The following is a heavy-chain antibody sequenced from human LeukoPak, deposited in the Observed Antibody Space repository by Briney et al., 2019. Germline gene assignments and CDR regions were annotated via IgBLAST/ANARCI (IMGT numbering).Heavy chain of an antibody. D-gene: IGHD2-21*02. CDR1: GYSFTSYW. V-gene: IGHV5-51*01. CDR2: IYPGDSDT. CDR3: ARLAYCGGDCYSHLDY. Sequence: GESLKISCKGSGYSFTSYWIGWVRQMPGKGLEWMGIIYPGDSDTRYSPSFQGQVTISADKSISTAYLQWSSLKASDTAMYYCARLAYCGGDCYSHLDYWGQGALVTVSS. J-gene: IGHJ4*02.